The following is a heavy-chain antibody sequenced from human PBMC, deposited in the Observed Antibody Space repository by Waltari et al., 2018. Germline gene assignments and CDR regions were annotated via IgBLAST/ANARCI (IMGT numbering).Heavy chain of an antibody. Sequence: EVQLVESGGGLVQPGGSLRLSCAASGFTFSSYAMSWVRQAPGKGLEWVSAISGSGGSTYYADSVKGRFTISRDNSKNTLYLQMNSLRAEDTALYYCAKDFLAAAGTLGAFDIWGQGTMVTVSS. CDR2: ISGSGGST. CDR1: GFTFSSYA. D-gene: IGHD6-13*01. V-gene: IGHV3-23*04. J-gene: IGHJ3*02. CDR3: AKDFLAAAGTLGAFDI.